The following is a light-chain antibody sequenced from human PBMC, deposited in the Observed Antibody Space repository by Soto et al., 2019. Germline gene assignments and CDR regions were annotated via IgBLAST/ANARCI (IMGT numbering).Light chain of an antibody. V-gene: IGLV1-47*01. CDR2: TSD. Sequence: QSVLTQSPSASGTPGQRVTISCSGSNSNIGTTSVYWFQQLPGAAPNLLIYTSDQRPSGVPDRFSGSKSGTSASLVITGLRSEDEADYYCAAWDDSLSVGVFGGGTKLTVL. CDR3: AAWDDSLSVGV. J-gene: IGLJ3*02. CDR1: NSNIGTTS.